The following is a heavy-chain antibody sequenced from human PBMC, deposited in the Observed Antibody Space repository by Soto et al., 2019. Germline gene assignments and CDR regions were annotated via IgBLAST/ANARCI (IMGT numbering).Heavy chain of an antibody. CDR3: ARTHIAAPEDYYYGLHV. D-gene: IGHD6-13*01. CDR2: ISYDGSNK. Sequence: QVQLVESGGGVVQPGRSLRLSCAASGFTFSNYAMHWVRQAPGKGLEWVAVISYDGSNKQYADSVKGRFTISRDNSKNTLYLQMNSLRVEDTAVYYCARTHIAAPEDYYYGLHVWGQGTTVIVSS. V-gene: IGHV3-30-3*01. CDR1: GFTFSNYA. J-gene: IGHJ6*02.